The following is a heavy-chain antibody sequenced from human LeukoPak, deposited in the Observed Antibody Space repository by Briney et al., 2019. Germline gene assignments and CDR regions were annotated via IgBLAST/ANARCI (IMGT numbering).Heavy chain of an antibody. Sequence: PGGSLRLSCAASGFTFSSYAMSWVRQAPGKGLEWVSSISGNGGKTYYADSVKGRFTISRDNARNSLYLQMNSLRAEDTAVYYCVRDRWLQSQRYFDYWGQGTLVTVSS. D-gene: IGHD5-24*01. CDR2: ISGNGGKT. CDR3: VRDRWLQSQRYFDY. V-gene: IGHV3-21*06. CDR1: GFTFSSYA. J-gene: IGHJ4*02.